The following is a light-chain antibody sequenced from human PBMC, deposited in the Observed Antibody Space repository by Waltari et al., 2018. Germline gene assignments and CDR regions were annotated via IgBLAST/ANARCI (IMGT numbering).Light chain of an antibody. V-gene: IGLV2-8*01. Sequence: QSALTQPPSASGSPGKSVTISCTGTSSDVGGYNYVSWYQHHPGKAPKLMIYEVNERPSGVPDRFSGSKSGNTASLTVSGLQAEDEADYYCSSYAGGNYYVFGTGTKVTVL. J-gene: IGLJ1*01. CDR1: SSDVGGYNY. CDR2: EVN. CDR3: SSYAGGNYYV.